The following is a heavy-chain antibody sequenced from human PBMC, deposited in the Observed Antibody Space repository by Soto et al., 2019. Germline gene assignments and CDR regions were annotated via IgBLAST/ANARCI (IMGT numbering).Heavy chain of an antibody. CDR3: ARNNWQDVYYYYGMDV. J-gene: IGHJ6*02. CDR2: IIPIFGTA. CDR1: GGTFSSYA. Sequence: SVKVSCKASGGTFSSYAISWVRQAPGQGLEWMGGIIPIFGTANYAQKFQGRVTITADESTSTAYMELSSLRSEETAVYYCARNNWQDVYYYYGMDVWGQGTTVTVSS. V-gene: IGHV1-69*13. D-gene: IGHD1-1*01.